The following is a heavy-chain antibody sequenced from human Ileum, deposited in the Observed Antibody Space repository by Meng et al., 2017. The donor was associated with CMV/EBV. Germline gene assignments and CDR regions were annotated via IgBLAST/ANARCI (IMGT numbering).Heavy chain of an antibody. D-gene: IGHD1-26*01. J-gene: IGHJ4*02. Sequence: LLQESGPGLPKPAAPLSLPCTAPGNPISSGSHSWAWFRQPPGKRLEWIGSMYFSGIADYNPSLKSRVTISLHATQKQFSLRLTSVTAADSAVYFCARDLTNKWFYYWGQGTLVTVSS. CDR1: GNPISSGSHS. V-gene: IGHV4-39*07. CDR3: ARDLTNKWFYY. CDR2: MYFSGIA.